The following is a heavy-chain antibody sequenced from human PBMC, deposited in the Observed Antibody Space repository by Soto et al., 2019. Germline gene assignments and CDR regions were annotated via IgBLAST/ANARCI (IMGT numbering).Heavy chain of an antibody. Sequence: QVHLVQSGAEVRKPGSSVKVSCKASGGPFSSYTLSWVRQAPGQGLEWMGGIIPIFGTTNYVEKFQGRVTFTADESTSTASMELSSLRYEDTAIYYCTRDAIAAAATDDWGQGTLVTVSS. CDR2: IIPIFGTT. CDR1: GGPFSSYT. D-gene: IGHD6-13*01. CDR3: TRDAIAAAATDD. J-gene: IGHJ4*02. V-gene: IGHV1-69*12.